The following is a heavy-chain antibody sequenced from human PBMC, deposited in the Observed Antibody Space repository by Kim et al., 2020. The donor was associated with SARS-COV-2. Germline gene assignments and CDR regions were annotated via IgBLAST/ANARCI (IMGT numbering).Heavy chain of an antibody. CDR3: ATGAISAYEI. D-gene: IGHD2-21*01. Sequence: STSHADSAKGRVTISRSNAKNTLYLPMNGLRAEDTGVYYCATGAISAYEIWGQGTLVAVSS. V-gene: IGHV3-74*01. CDR2: ST. J-gene: IGHJ3*02.